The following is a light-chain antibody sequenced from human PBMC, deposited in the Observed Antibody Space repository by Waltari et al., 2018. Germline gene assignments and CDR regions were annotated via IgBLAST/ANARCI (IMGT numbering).Light chain of an antibody. J-gene: IGLJ3*02. CDR2: KDT. Sequence: SYELTQPSSVSVSPGQTATITCSGDVLAEKYVRWFQQKPGQAPVLVIYKDTERPSGIPERFSGSSSGTTVTLTISGAQLDDEADYYCHSAADNIWVFGGGTKLTVL. V-gene: IGLV3-27*01. CDR1: VLAEKY. CDR3: HSAADNIWV.